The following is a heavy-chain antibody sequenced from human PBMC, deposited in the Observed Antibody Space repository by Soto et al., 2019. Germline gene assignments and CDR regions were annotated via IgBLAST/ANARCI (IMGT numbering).Heavy chain of an antibody. J-gene: IGHJ4*02. V-gene: IGHV4-59*01. D-gene: IGHD4-17*01. Sequence: PSETLSLTCTVSGGSISSYYWSWIRQPPGKGLEWIGYIYYSGSTNYNPSLKSRVTISVDTSKNQSSLKLSSVTAADTAVYYCARDSGDYGDYYFDYWGQGTLVTVPS. CDR2: IYYSGST. CDR1: GGSISSYY. CDR3: ARDSGDYGDYYFDY.